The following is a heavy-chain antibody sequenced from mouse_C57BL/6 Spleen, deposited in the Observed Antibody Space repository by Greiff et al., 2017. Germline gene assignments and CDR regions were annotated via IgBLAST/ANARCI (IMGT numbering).Heavy chain of an antibody. D-gene: IGHD2-2*01. V-gene: IGHV1-81*01. CDR1: GYTFTSYC. Sequence: VQLQESGSELAWPGASVKLSCTASGYTFTSYCISWVKQRTGQGLEWIGEIYPRSGNTYYTAKFKGKATLTADKSSSTAYLKRRSLTSGDSAVDVCARDGYDKVWYDGVWGTGTTVTVSS. J-gene: IGHJ1*03. CDR3: ARDGYDKVWYDGV. CDR2: IYPRSGNT.